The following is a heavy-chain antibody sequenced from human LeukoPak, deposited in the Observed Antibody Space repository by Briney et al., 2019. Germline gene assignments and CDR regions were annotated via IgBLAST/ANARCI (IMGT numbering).Heavy chain of an antibody. CDR3: AKSPSYCSGGNCYKLLDY. J-gene: IGHJ4*02. CDR1: GFTFSSYS. V-gene: IGHV3-48*01. D-gene: IGHD2-15*01. CDR2: ISSSSSTI. Sequence: GGSLRLSCAASGFTFSSYSMNWVRQAPGKGLEWVSYISSSSSTIYYADSVKGRFTISRDNAKNSLYLQMNSLRAEDTAVYYCAKSPSYCSGGNCYKLLDYWGQGTLVTVSS.